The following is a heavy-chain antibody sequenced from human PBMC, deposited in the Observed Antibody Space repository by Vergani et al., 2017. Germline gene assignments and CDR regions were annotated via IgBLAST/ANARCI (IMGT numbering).Heavy chain of an antibody. Sequence: QVQLVQSGAEVKKPGASVKVSCKASGYTFTSYAMNWVRQAPGQGLEWMGWINTNTGNPTYAQGFTGRFVFSLDTSVSTAYLQISSLKAEDTAVYYCARIVVVPAAIGHAFDIWGQGTMVTVSS. J-gene: IGHJ3*02. CDR3: ARIVVVPAAIGHAFDI. V-gene: IGHV7-4-1*02. D-gene: IGHD2-2*01. CDR2: INTNTGNP. CDR1: GYTFTSYA.